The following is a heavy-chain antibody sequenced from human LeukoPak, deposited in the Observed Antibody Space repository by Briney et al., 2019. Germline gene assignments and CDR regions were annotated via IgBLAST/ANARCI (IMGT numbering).Heavy chain of an antibody. CDR1: GFTFTSSD. V-gene: IGHV3-23*01. D-gene: IGHD1-26*01. CDR2: ISGGST. CDR3: AKDLALWVGARYYYYYYYMDV. Sequence: PGGSLRLSCAASGFTFTSSDMSWVRQAPGKGLEWDSSISGGSTYYAESVKGRFTISRDNSKNTLYLQMNSLRAEDTAVYYCAKDLALWVGARYYYYYYYMDVWGKGTTVTVSS. J-gene: IGHJ6*03.